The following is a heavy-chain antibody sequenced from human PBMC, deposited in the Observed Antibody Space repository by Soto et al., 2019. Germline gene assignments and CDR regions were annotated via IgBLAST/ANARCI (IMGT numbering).Heavy chain of an antibody. Sequence: EVQLVESGGGVFQPGGSLRLSCVASGFTFSSYWMHWVRQAPGKGLVWVSSISNDGSSIYADPVKGRFTISRHNAKNTLYLQMNSLRAEDTAVYYCARLPNKSPQNWGQGTVVIVST. J-gene: IGHJ1*01. CDR3: ARLPNKSPQN. V-gene: IGHV3-74*01. CDR1: GFTFSSYW. CDR2: ISNDGSS.